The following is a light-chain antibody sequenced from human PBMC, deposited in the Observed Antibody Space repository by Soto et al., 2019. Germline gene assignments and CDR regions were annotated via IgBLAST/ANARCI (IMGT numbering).Light chain of an antibody. J-gene: IGLJ1*01. V-gene: IGLV2-18*02. CDR1: SSDVGSYNR. CDR3: TSYTTSSTYV. CDR2: DVS. Sequence: QSALTQPPSVSGSPGQSVAISCTGTSSDVGSYNRVSWYQQPPGTAPKLMIYDVSNRPSGVPDRFSGSKSSNTASLTISGLQAEDEADYYCTSYTTSSTYVFGTGTKLTVL.